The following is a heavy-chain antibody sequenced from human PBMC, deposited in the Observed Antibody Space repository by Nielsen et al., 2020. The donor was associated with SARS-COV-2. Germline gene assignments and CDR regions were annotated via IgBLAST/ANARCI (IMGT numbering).Heavy chain of an antibody. CDR2: IYYSGST. CDR1: GGSISSSSYY. V-gene: IGHV4-39*07. Sequence: SETLSLTCTVSGGSISSSSYYWGWIRQPPGKGLEWIGSIYYSGSTYYNPSLKSRVTISVDRSKNQFSLKLSSVTAADTAVYYCARGLGYCSSTSCYAFGFDPWGQGTLVTVSS. D-gene: IGHD2-2*01. J-gene: IGHJ5*02. CDR3: ARGLGYCSSTSCYAFGFDP.